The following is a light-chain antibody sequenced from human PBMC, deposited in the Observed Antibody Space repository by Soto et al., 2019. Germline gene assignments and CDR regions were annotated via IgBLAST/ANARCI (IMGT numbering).Light chain of an antibody. V-gene: IGKV3-15*01. CDR1: ESVHRN. Sequence: EMVMTQSPATLSVPPGERVTLSCGASESVHRNLAWYQQKPGQVPRLLIYYASTRATGVPDRVTGSGSGTEFTLTISSLQSEDFGVYHCQHYSNWPPTFGPGTKVEIK. CDR3: QHYSNWPPT. CDR2: YAS. J-gene: IGKJ3*01.